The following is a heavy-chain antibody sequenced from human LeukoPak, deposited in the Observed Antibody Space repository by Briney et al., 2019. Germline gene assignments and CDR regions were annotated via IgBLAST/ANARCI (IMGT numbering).Heavy chain of an antibody. CDR2: INHSGST. D-gene: IGHD3-10*01. J-gene: IGHJ5*02. CDR1: GGSISSYY. Sequence: SETLSLTCTVSGGSISSYYWSWIRQPAGKGLEWIGEINHSGSTNYNPSLKSRVTISVDTSKNQFSLKLSSVTAADTAVYYCAREVLLWFGEKPETVVWFDPWGQGTLVTVSS. CDR3: AREVLLWFGEKPETVVWFDP. V-gene: IGHV4-34*01.